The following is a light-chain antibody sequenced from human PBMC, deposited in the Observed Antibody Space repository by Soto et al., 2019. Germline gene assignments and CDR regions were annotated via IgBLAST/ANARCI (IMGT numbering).Light chain of an antibody. CDR1: QGVSAY. V-gene: IGKV1-39*01. Sequence: DIQMTQSPSSLSASVGDRVTITCRASQGVSAYLLWYQQTQGKAPKLLIYAASSLRSGVPTRFSGSGSGTNFTLTISSLQAEDVAVFYCQQYYNTPYTFGQGTKLEIK. CDR3: QQYYNTPYT. CDR2: AAS. J-gene: IGKJ2*01.